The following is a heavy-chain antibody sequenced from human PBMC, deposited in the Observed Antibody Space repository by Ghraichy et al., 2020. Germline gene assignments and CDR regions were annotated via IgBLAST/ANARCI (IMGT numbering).Heavy chain of an antibody. J-gene: IGHJ4*02. CDR1: GYSFTSYW. Sequence: GESLNISCKGSGYSFTSYWISWVRQMPGKGLEWMGRIDPSDSYTNYSPSFQGHVTISADKSISTAYLQWSSLKASDTAMYYCARPAYCGGDCRNSPFDYWGQGTLVTVSS. CDR3: ARPAYCGGDCRNSPFDY. V-gene: IGHV5-10-1*01. CDR2: IDPSDSYT. D-gene: IGHD2-21*02.